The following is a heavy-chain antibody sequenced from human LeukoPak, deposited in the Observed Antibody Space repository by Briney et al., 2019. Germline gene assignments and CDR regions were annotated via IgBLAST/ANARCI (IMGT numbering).Heavy chain of an antibody. CDR1: GFTFSSYG. Sequence: GGSLRLSCAASGFTFSSYGMPWVRQAPGKGLEWVAVISYDGSNKYYADSVKGRFTISRDNSKNTLYLQMNSLRAEDTAVYYCAKNPGTTYYYYYYGMDVWGQGTTVTVSS. CDR2: ISYDGSNK. CDR3: AKNPGTTYYYYYYGMDV. J-gene: IGHJ6*02. D-gene: IGHD1-14*01. V-gene: IGHV3-30*18.